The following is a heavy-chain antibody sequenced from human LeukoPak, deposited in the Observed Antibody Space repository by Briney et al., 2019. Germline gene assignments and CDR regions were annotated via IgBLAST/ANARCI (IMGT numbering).Heavy chain of an antibody. CDR1: GGSISSYY. Sequence: SETLSLTCTVSGGSISSYYWSWIRQPPGKGLEWIGYIYYSGSTNYNPSLKSRVTISVDTSKNQFSLKLSSVTAADTAVYYCAGAEKEMFDYWGQGTLVTVSS. J-gene: IGHJ4*02. D-gene: IGHD5-24*01. CDR2: IYYSGST. CDR3: AGAEKEMFDY. V-gene: IGHV4-59*01.